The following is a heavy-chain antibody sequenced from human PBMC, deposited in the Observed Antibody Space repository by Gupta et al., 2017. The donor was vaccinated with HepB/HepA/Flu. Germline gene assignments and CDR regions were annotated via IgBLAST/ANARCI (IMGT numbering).Heavy chain of an antibody. CDR2: ISGSGSTI. Sequence: VQLVESGGGLVQPGGSLRLSCAASGFTFSSYEMNWVRQAPGKGLEWLSYISGSGSTIYYADSLKGRFTISRDNAKSSLYLQMNSLRAEDTAVYYCASYVGAAGGGPYYYGMDVWGQGTTVTVSS. V-gene: IGHV3-48*03. D-gene: IGHD6-13*01. CDR1: GFTFSSYE. CDR3: ASYVGAAGGGPYYYGMDV. J-gene: IGHJ6*02.